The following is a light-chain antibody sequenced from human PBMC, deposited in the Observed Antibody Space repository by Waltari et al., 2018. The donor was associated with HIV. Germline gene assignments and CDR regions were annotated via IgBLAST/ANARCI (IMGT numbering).Light chain of an antibody. CDR1: ILSKQY. V-gene: IGLV3-25*03. CDR2: KDI. Sequence: SYELTQQPSVSVPPGQTARSTCSGDILSKQYAYWYQQKPGQAPVQTMYKDIERPSGNPGRFSGSSSGTTVTLTISGVQAADEADYYCQSGDSSTTSVGGLTKLTVL. J-gene: IGLJ2*01. CDR3: QSGDSSTTS.